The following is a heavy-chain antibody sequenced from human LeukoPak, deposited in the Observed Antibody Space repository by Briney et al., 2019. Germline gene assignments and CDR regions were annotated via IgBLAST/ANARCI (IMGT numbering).Heavy chain of an antibody. CDR2: ISSSGSYT. CDR1: GFTVSSNY. CDR3: ARGSGYYDRVLDY. J-gene: IGHJ4*02. D-gene: IGHD3-22*01. Sequence: GGSLRLSCAASGFTVSSNYMSWVRQAPGEGLEWVSYISSSGSYTNYADSVKGRFTISRDNAKNSLYLQMNSLRAEDTAVYFCARGSGYYDRVLDYWGQGTLVIVSS. V-gene: IGHV3-11*03.